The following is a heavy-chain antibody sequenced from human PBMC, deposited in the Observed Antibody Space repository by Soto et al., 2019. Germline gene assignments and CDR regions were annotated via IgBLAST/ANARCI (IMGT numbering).Heavy chain of an antibody. V-gene: IGHV1-69*01. Sequence: QVQLVQSGAEVKKPGSSVKVSCKASGGTFSTYSISWVRQAPGQGLEWMGESLPIFGTSHYAQNFQGRVTITADESTSTVYMELSSLRSDATAVYYCARGGLYPKSSFYYGMDVWGQGTTVTVSS. CDR2: SLPIFGTS. J-gene: IGHJ6*02. CDR1: GGTFSTYS. CDR3: ARGGLYPKSSFYYGMDV. D-gene: IGHD2-8*01.